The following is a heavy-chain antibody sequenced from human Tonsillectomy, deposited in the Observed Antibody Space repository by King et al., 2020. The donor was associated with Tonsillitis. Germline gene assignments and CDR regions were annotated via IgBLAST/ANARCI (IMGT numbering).Heavy chain of an antibody. D-gene: IGHD2-2*01. Sequence: DVQLVESGGGLVQPGGSLRLSCAASGFTFSSYAMSWVRQAPGKGLEWVSAISGGDGSTYYADSLKGRFTISRDNSKNTLYLQMSSLRVEDTAIYYCARSYCRGTSCYSPFDYWGQGTLVTVSS. CDR2: ISGGDGST. CDR1: GFTFSSYA. J-gene: IGHJ4*02. V-gene: IGHV3-23*04. CDR3: ARSYCRGTSCYSPFDY.